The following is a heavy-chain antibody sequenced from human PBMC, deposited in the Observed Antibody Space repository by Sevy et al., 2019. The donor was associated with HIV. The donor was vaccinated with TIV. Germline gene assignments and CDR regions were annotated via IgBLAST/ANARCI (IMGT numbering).Heavy chain of an antibody. J-gene: IGHJ4*02. V-gene: IGHV3-11*01. CDR1: GFTFSDYY. CDR3: AREYYDFLWLDY. D-gene: IGHD3-3*01. Sequence: GGSLRLSCAASGFTFSDYYMSWIRQAPGKGLEWVSYISSSGSTIYYADSLKGRFTISRDNAKNSLYLQMNSLRAEDTAVFYCAREYYDFLWLDYWGQGTLVTVSS. CDR2: ISSSGSTI.